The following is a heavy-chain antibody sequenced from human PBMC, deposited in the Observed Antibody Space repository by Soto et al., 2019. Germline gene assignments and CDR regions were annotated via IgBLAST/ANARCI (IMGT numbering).Heavy chain of an antibody. V-gene: IGHV3-30*18. J-gene: IGHJ4*02. CDR1: GFTFSSYG. Sequence: GGSLRLSCAASGFTFSSYGMHWVHQAPGKGLEWVAVISYDGSNKYYADSVKGRFTISRDNSKNTLYLQMNSLRAEDTAVYYCAKDVGANWNDVGSPADYWGQGTLVTVSS. D-gene: IGHD1-20*01. CDR2: ISYDGSNK. CDR3: AKDVGANWNDVGSPADY.